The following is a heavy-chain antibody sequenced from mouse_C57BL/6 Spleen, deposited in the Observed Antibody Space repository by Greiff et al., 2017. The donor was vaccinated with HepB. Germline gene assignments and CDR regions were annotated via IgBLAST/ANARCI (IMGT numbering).Heavy chain of an antibody. CDR1: GYTFTDYE. Sequence: VKLQESGAELVRPGASVTLSCKASGYTFTDYEMHWVKQTPVHGLEWIGAIDPETGGTAYNQKFKGKAILTADKSSSTAYMELRSLTSEDSAVYYCTREDLLLFAYWGQGTLVTVSA. D-gene: IGHD2-1*01. CDR2: IDPETGGT. V-gene: IGHV1-15*01. CDR3: TREDLLLFAY. J-gene: IGHJ3*01.